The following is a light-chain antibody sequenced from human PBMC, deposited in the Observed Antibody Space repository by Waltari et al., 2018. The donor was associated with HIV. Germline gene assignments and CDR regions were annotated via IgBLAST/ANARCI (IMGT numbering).Light chain of an antibody. V-gene: IGKV3-11*01. Sequence: EIVLTQSPATLSLSPGERATLSSRASQSVTSYLAWYQQKPGKAPRLLIYDASNRATGIPARFSGSGSGTDFTLTITSLEPEDFAVYYCQQRSNWPPYTFGQGTKLEIK. CDR1: QSVTSY. CDR2: DAS. CDR3: QQRSNWPPYT. J-gene: IGKJ2*01.